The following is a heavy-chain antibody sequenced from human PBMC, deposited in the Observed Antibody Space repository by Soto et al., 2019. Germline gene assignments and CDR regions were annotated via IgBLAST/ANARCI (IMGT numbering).Heavy chain of an antibody. D-gene: IGHD2-2*01. CDR2: ISAYNGNT. CDR3: ASSRGFRGYFDY. CDR1: GYTFTSYG. Sequence: ASVKVSCKASGYTFTSYGISWVRQAPGQGLEWMGWISAYNGNTNYAQKLQGRVTMTTDTSTDTAYMELSSLRSEDTAVYYCASSRGFRGYFDYWGQGTLVTVSS. J-gene: IGHJ4*03. V-gene: IGHV1-18*01.